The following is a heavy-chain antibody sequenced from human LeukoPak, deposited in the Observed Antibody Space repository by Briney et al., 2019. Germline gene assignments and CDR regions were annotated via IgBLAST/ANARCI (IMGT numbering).Heavy chain of an antibody. V-gene: IGHV3-11*01. D-gene: IGHD3-9*01. Sequence: GGSLRLSCVATGFTFSDYWMSWVRQAPGMGLEFVSSIMSGGGGINYADSVKGRFTISRDNANKSLYLQMNSLRADDTAVYYCARIETATGPAGPAGYWGQGTLVTVSS. CDR2: IMSGGGGI. J-gene: IGHJ4*02. CDR3: ARIETATGPAGPAGY. CDR1: GFTFSDYW.